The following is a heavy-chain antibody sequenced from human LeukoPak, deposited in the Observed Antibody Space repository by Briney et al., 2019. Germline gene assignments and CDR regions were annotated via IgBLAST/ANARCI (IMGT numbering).Heavy chain of an antibody. CDR3: AGEGHYYDNTGYYYGGEDY. Sequence: SETLSLTCTVSGGSITSYYWSWIRQPAGKGLEWIGRIYTRGSTKYSPSLKSRVTLSVDTSKNQFSLRLSSVTAADTAVYYCAGEGHYYDNTGYYYGGEDYWGQGTLVTVSS. CDR1: GGSITSYY. V-gene: IGHV4-4*07. CDR2: IYTRGST. D-gene: IGHD3-22*01. J-gene: IGHJ4*02.